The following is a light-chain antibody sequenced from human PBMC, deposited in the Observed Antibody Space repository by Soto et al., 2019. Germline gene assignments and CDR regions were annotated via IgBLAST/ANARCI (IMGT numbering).Light chain of an antibody. CDR3: QQYNSYRT. CDR2: GAS. J-gene: IGKJ1*01. V-gene: IGKV3-15*01. CDR1: QSVNSN. Sequence: EIGLTQSPGTLSLSPGERATLSCRASQSVNSNLAWYQQKLGQAPRLLIYGASTRATGIPARFSGSGSGTEFTLTISSLQSDDFATYYCQQYNSYRTFGQGTKVDIK.